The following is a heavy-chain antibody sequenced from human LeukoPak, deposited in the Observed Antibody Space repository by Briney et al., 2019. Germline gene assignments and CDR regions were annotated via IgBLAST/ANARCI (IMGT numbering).Heavy chain of an antibody. Sequence: GESLKISCKGSGYRITSYWIGWVRQKPGKGLEWMGIIYPGDSEPRDSPSFRGQVTLSADRSISTVYLQWSSLQASDTAMYYCARQMDFWSGYWGYFDYWGQGTLVTVSS. J-gene: IGHJ4*02. CDR2: IYPGDSEP. V-gene: IGHV5-51*01. CDR1: GYRITSYW. CDR3: ARQMDFWSGYWGYFDY. D-gene: IGHD3-3*01.